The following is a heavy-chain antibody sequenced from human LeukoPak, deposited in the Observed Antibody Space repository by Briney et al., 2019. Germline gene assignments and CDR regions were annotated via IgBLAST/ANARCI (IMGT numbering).Heavy chain of an antibody. V-gene: IGHV5-51*01. CDR1: GYSFTSYW. J-gene: IGHJ4*02. CDR2: IYPGDSDT. CDR3: ARARGYFDWLLSFYFDY. D-gene: IGHD3-9*01. Sequence: GESLKISCKGSGYSFTSYWIGWVRQMPRKGLEWMGIIYPGDSDTRYSPSFQGQVTISADKSISTAYLQWSSLKASDTAMYYCARARGYFDWLLSFYFDYWGQGTLVTVSS.